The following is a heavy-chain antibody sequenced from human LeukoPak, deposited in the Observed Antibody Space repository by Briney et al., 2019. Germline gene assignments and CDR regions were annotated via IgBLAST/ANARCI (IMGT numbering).Heavy chain of an antibody. J-gene: IGHJ4*02. V-gene: IGHV3-48*01. CDR1: GFTFSSYA. CDR3: VRDLFDY. CDR2: ISVGSIII. Sequence: GGSLRLSCAASGFTFSSYAMKRVRQAPGKGLEWVSYISVGSIIIYYADSVKGRFTISRDNAKNSMYLQMNSLRAEDTAVYYCVRDLFDYWGQGTLVTVSS.